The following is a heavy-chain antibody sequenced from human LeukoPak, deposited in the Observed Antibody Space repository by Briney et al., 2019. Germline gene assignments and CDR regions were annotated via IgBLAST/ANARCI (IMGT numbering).Heavy chain of an antibody. D-gene: IGHD6-13*01. V-gene: IGHV1-69*05. CDR3: ARAVGSMAAGLDY. Sequence: GASVKVSCKASGVTFSSYAISWVRQAPGQGLEWMGGIIPIFGTANYAQKFQGRVTITTDESTSTAYMELSSLRSEDTAVYYCARAVGSMAAGLDYWGQGTLVTVSS. CDR1: GVTFSSYA. J-gene: IGHJ4*02. CDR2: IIPIFGTA.